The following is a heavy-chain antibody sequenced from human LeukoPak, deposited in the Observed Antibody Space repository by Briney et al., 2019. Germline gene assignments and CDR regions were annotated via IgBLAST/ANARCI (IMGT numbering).Heavy chain of an antibody. Sequence: RGSPRLSCAASGFTFSSYAMHWVRQAPGKGLEWVAVISYDGSNKYYADSVKGRFTISRDNSKNTLYLQMNSLRAEDTAVYYCAREGQWLADYYFDYWGQGTLVPVSS. J-gene: IGHJ4*02. V-gene: IGHV3-30-3*01. CDR1: GFTFSSYA. CDR3: AREGQWLADYYFDY. CDR2: ISYDGSNK. D-gene: IGHD6-19*01.